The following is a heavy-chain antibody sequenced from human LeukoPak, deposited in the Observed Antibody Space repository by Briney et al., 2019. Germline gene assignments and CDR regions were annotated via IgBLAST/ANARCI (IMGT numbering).Heavy chain of an antibody. Sequence: PSQTLSLTCTVSGGSISSGGYYWSWIRQHPGKGLEWIGYIYYSGSTYYNPSLKSRVTVSVDASKDQFSLRLSSVTAADTAVYFCAREGIASRIGFDPWGQGTLVTVSS. D-gene: IGHD6-13*01. CDR2: IYYSGST. V-gene: IGHV4-31*03. J-gene: IGHJ5*02. CDR1: GGSISSGGYY. CDR3: AREGIASRIGFDP.